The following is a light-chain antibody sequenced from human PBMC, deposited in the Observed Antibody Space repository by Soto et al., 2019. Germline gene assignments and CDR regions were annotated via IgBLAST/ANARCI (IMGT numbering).Light chain of an antibody. V-gene: IGKV1-39*01. CDR3: QQRYSFPLT. CDR2: AAS. CDR1: QRISTN. J-gene: IGKJ3*01. Sequence: DIQMIQSPSSLSASIGDRVTITCRASQRISTNLNWYQQKPGKAPKVLIYAASTLQSGVPSRFSGSGSGTDFSLTISSLQPEDFATYYCQQRYSFPLTFGPGTKVHMK.